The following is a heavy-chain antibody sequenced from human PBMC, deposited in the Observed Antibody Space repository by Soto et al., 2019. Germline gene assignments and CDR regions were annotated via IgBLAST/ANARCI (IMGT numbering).Heavy chain of an antibody. CDR3: VRDFR. CDR2: INGDGSST. V-gene: IGHV3-74*01. CDR1: GFPFSNSW. J-gene: IGHJ4*02. Sequence: EVQLVESGGGLVQPGGSLRLSCAASGFPFSNSWMSWVRQAPGKGLVWVSRINGDGSSTNYADSVKGRFTISRDNAMKTLHLQMNSLRVEDTAVYYCVRDFRWGQGTLVTVSS.